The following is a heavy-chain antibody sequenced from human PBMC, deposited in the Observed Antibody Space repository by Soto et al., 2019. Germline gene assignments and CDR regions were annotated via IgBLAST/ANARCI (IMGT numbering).Heavy chain of an antibody. V-gene: IGHV5-51*01. CDR2: IYPGDFDT. CDR3: ARLGGSSGWSRGFDY. Sequence: GESLKISCKGSGYSFTSYWIGWVRQMPGKGLEWMGIIYPGDFDTRYSPSFQGRVPISADKSISTAYLQWSSLKASDTAMYYCARLGGSSGWSRGFDYWGQGTLVTVSS. J-gene: IGHJ4*02. CDR1: GYSFTSYW. D-gene: IGHD6-19*01.